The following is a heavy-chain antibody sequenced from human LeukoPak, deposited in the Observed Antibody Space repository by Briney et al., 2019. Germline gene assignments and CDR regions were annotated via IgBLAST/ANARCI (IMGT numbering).Heavy chain of an antibody. D-gene: IGHD2-2*01. CDR3: ARRDCSTSSCAFDY. Sequence: GESLKISCKGSGYNFANYWIAWVRQMPGKGLEWMGIIYPDDSETSYSPSFQGQVTVSADKSISTDYLQWSSLKASDTAMYYCARRDCSTSSCAFDYWGQGSLVTVSS. CDR1: GYNFANYW. J-gene: IGHJ4*02. V-gene: IGHV5-51*01. CDR2: IYPDDSET.